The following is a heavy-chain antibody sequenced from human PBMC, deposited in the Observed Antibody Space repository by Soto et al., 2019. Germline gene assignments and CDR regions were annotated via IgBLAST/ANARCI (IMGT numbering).Heavy chain of an antibody. J-gene: IGHJ4*02. D-gene: IGHD2-15*01. CDR1: GFTFDDYA. Sequence: EVQLVESGGGLVQPGRSLRLSCAASGFTFDDYAMHWVRQAPGKGLEWVSGISWHSGSIGYADSVKGRFTISRDNAKNSLYLQMNSLRAEDTALYYCWVVAATLDYWGQGTLVTVSS. CDR2: ISWHSGSI. CDR3: WVVAATLDY. V-gene: IGHV3-9*01.